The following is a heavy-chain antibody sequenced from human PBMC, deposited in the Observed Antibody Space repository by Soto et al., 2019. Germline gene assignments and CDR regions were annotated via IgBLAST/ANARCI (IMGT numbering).Heavy chain of an antibody. D-gene: IGHD5-12*01. CDR1: GFTFSIYE. CDR3: VRGREMATIGP. Sequence: HPGGSLRLSCAASGFTFSIYEMNWVRQAPGKGLEWVSYISSSSNTIYYADSVKGRFTISRDNAKKSLYLQMDSLRAEDTAVYYCVRGREMATIGPWGQGTLVTVSS. J-gene: IGHJ5*02. CDR2: ISSSSNTI. V-gene: IGHV3-48*03.